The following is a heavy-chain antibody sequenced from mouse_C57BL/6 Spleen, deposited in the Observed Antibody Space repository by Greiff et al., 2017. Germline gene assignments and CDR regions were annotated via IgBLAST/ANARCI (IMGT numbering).Heavy chain of an antibody. D-gene: IGHD1-1*01. V-gene: IGHV1-80*01. Sequence: VQLQESGAELVKPGASVKISCKASGYAFSSYWMNWVKQRPGKGLEWIGQIYPGDGDTNYNGKFKGKATLTADKSSSTAYMQLSSLTSEDSAVYFCARTGSSLRYFDVWGTGTTVTVSS. CDR1: GYAFSSYW. CDR3: ARTGSSLRYFDV. J-gene: IGHJ1*03. CDR2: IYPGDGDT.